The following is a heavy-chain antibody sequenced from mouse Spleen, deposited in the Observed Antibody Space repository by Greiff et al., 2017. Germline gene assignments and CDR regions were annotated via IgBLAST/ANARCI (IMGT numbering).Heavy chain of an antibody. Sequence: VKLMESGAELARPGASVKMSCKASGYTFTSYTMHWVKQRPGQGLEWIGYINPSSGYTNYNQKFKDKATLTADKSSSTAYMQLSSLTSEDSAVYYCANYYGSSRAWFAYWGQGTLVTVSA. CDR1: GYTFTSYT. D-gene: IGHD1-1*01. CDR2: INPSSGYT. V-gene: IGHV1-4*01. J-gene: IGHJ3*01. CDR3: ANYYGSSRAWFAY.